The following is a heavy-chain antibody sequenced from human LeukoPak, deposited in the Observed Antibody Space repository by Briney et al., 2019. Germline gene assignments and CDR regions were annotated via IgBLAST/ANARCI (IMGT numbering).Heavy chain of an antibody. V-gene: IGHV1-18*01. D-gene: IGHD3-9*01. CDR3: ARDRSSIPYYDILTGYSGLDY. CDR2: ISAYNGNT. Sequence: ASLKVSFKDSGYTLTSYGISWVRQAPGQGLEWMGWISAYNGNTNYAQELQGRVTMTTDTSTSTAYMELRSLRSDGTAVYYCARDRSSIPYYDILTGYSGLDYWGQGTLVTVSS. J-gene: IGHJ4*02. CDR1: GYTLTSYG.